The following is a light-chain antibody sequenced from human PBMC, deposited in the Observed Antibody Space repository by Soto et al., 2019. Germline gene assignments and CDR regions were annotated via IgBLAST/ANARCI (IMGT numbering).Light chain of an antibody. CDR3: AVWDGSLNGVV. CDR1: NSNIGSDS. V-gene: IGLV1-44*01. CDR2: TND. J-gene: IGLJ2*01. Sequence: QSVLTQPPSASGTPGQRVTISCSGSNSNIGSDSVNWNQQLPGTAPKLLIHTNDQRPSGVPDRFSGSKSGISASLAISGLQSEDEADYYCAVWDGSLNGVVFGGGTKLTVL.